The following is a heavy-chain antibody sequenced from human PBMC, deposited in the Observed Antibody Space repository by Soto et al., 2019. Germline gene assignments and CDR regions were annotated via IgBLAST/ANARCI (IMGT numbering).Heavy chain of an antibody. CDR2: FDPEDGET. CDR1: GYTLTELS. Sequence: ASVKVSCKVSGYTLTELSMHWVRQAPGKGLEWMGGFDPEDGETIYAQKFQGRVTMTEDTSTDTAYMELSSLRSEDTAVYYCATELVTVTTGCYYYYMDVWGKGTTVTVSS. V-gene: IGHV1-24*01. J-gene: IGHJ6*03. CDR3: ATELVTVTTGCYYYYMDV. D-gene: IGHD4-17*01.